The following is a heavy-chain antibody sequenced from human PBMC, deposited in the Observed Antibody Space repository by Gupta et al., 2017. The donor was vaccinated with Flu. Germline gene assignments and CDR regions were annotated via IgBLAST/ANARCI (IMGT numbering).Heavy chain of an antibody. CDR2: ITGSGDNT. CDR3: TRDRRFPDDIFDI. CDR1: GFTSGNFG. V-gene: IGHV3-23*01. D-gene: IGHD3-3*01. J-gene: IGHJ3*02. Sequence: ASGFTSGNFGMSWVRQAPGKGLEWVAYITGSGDNTWYPDSVRGRFTISRDNFKNMVFLQMNSMREEDTALYYCTRDRRFPDDIFDIWGRGTMVTVSS.